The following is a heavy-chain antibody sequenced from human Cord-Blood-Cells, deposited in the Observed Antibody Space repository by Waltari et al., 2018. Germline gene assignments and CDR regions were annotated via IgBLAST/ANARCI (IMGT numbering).Heavy chain of an antibody. J-gene: IGHJ4*02. CDR2: IYHSGST. CDR3: ARDSSSSDY. V-gene: IGHV4-38-2*02. CDR1: GYSISSGYY. D-gene: IGHD6-6*01. Sequence: QVQLQESGPGLVKPSQTLSLTCAVSGYSISSGYYWGWIRQPPGKGLGWIGSIYHSGSTYYNPSLKSRVTISVDTSKNQFSLKLSSVTAADTAVYYCARDSSSSDYWGQGTLVTVSS.